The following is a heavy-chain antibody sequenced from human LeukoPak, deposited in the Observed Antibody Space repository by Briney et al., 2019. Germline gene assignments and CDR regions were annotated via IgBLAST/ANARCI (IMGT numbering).Heavy chain of an antibody. D-gene: IGHD2-15*01. CDR3: AREDVVPVVVAATLKPGGFDY. J-gene: IGHJ4*02. CDR2: INPSGGST. Sequence: ASVTVSCKASGYTFTSYYMHWVRQAPGQGLEWMGIINPSGGSTSYAQKFQGRVTMTRDTSTSTVYMELSSLRSEDTAVYYCAREDVVPVVVAATLKPGGFDYWGQGTLVTVSS. CDR1: GYTFTSYY. V-gene: IGHV1-46*01.